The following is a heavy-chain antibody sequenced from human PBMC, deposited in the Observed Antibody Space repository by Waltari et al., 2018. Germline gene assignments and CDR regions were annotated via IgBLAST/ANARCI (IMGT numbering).Heavy chain of an antibody. V-gene: IGHV1-8*03. Sequence: QVQLVQSGAEVKKPGASVKVSCKTSGYSFSDYDINWVRQATGQGLEWMGWMNPENGNTGYAHTFQGRVTITSDTSTETVYMELSSLRVDDTAVYYCARVPGISVAVSDSWGQGTLVTVSS. D-gene: IGHD6-19*01. CDR3: ARVPGISVAVSDS. CDR1: GYSFSDYD. J-gene: IGHJ4*02. CDR2: MNPENGNT.